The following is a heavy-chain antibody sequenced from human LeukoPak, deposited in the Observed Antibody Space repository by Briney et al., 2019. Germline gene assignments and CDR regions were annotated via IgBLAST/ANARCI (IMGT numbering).Heavy chain of an antibody. CDR1: GFTFSSYG. V-gene: IGHV3-30*02. D-gene: IGHD3-9*01. J-gene: IGHJ4*02. Sequence: GGSLRLSCAASGFTFSSYGMHWVRQAPGKGLEWVAFIRYDGSNKYYADSVKGRFTISGDNSKNTLYLQMNSLRAEDTAVYYCAHYDILTGPFDYWGQGTLVTVSS. CDR2: IRYDGSNK. CDR3: AHYDILTGPFDY.